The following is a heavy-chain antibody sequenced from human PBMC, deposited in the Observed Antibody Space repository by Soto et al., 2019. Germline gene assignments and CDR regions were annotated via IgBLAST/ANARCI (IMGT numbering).Heavy chain of an antibody. Sequence: GGSLRLSCAASGFTFSSYSMNWVRQAPGKGLEWVSYISSSSSTIYYADSVKGRFTISRDNAKNSLYLQMNSLRAEDTAVYYCARGPWGICSGGSCYERVYWGQGTLVTVSS. V-gene: IGHV3-48*01. D-gene: IGHD2-15*01. CDR2: ISSSSSTI. CDR3: ARGPWGICSGGSCYERVY. CDR1: GFTFSSYS. J-gene: IGHJ4*02.